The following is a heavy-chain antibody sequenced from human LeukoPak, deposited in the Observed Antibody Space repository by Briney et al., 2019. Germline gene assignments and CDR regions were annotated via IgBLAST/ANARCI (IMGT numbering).Heavy chain of an antibody. CDR3: ATEYSGYDPPHLAWFDP. V-gene: IGHV1-24*01. Sequence: VASVKVSCKVSGYTLTELSMHWVRQAPGKGLEWMGGFDPEDGETIYAQKFQGRVTMTEDTSTDTAYMELSSLRSEDTAVYYCATEYSGYDPPHLAWFDPWGQGTLVTVSS. J-gene: IGHJ5*02. CDR1: GYTLTELS. D-gene: IGHD5-12*01. CDR2: FDPEDGET.